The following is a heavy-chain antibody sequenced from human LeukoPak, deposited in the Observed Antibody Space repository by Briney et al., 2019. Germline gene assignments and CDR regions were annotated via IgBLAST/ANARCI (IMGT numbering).Heavy chain of an antibody. CDR2: INPKNGDT. D-gene: IGHD2-15*01. CDR3: AMLLYSTGSPTYYLDY. J-gene: IGHJ4*02. Sequence: GASVKVSCKASGYTFTGYYMHWVRQAPGQGLEWMGWINPKNGDTKYAQNFQGRVTMTRDTSISTVYMEVSWLRSDDTAVYYCAMLLYSTGSPTYYLDYWGQGTLVTVSP. CDR1: GYTFTGYY. V-gene: IGHV1-2*02.